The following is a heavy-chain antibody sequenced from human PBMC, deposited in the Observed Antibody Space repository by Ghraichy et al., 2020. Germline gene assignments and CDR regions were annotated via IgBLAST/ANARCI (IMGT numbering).Heavy chain of an antibody. CDR2: ISDNGGRT. J-gene: IGHJ2*01. D-gene: IGHD4-23*01. CDR3: ARDFVDDYGGNFGWYFDL. V-gene: IGHV3-23*01. CDR1: GSGFGRYA. Sequence: GGSLRLSCVDSGSGFGRYAMGWVRQAPGKGLEWVSGISDNGGRTYYADSVKGRFTFSRDNSKNTLYLQMSSLRPDDTAVYFCARDFVDDYGGNFGWYFDLWGRGTLVTVSS.